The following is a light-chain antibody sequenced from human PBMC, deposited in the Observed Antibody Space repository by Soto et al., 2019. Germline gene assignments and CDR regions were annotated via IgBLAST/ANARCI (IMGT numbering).Light chain of an antibody. CDR3: RHLDSYST. CDR1: QGISSY. J-gene: IGKJ5*01. V-gene: IGKV1-9*01. Sequence: DIQLTQSPSFLSASVGDIVTITCRASQGISSYLAWYQQKPGKAPKLLIYAASTLQSGVPSRFSGSGSGTEFTLTISSLQPEDFATYYCRHLDSYSTFGQGTRLEIK. CDR2: AAS.